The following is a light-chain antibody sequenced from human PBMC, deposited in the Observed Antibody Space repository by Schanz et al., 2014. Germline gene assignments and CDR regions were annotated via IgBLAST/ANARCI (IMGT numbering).Light chain of an antibody. Sequence: EIVLTQSPGTLSLSPGERATLSCRASQSFSSDYLAWYQQKPGQAPRLLIYGASYRATGIPDRFSGGGSGTDFTLTITRLEPEDSAIYHCQQYGSSRGSTFGQGTKLEIK. J-gene: IGKJ2*01. CDR3: QQYGSSRGST. CDR2: GAS. CDR1: QSFSSDY. V-gene: IGKV3-20*01.